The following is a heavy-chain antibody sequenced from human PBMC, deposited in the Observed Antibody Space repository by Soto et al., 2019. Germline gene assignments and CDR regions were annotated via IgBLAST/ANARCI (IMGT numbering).Heavy chain of an antibody. J-gene: IGHJ6*03. CDR2: INSDGSST. D-gene: IGHD2-2*01. Sequence: EVQLVESGGGLVQPGGSLRLSCAASGFTFSGSWMHWVRQAPGKGLVWVSRINSDGSSTTYADSVKGRFTISRDNAKNTLYLQMNSLRAGDTAVYYCARAPGSNSYMDVWGKGTTVTVSS. CDR1: GFTFSGSW. CDR3: ARAPGSNSYMDV. V-gene: IGHV3-74*01.